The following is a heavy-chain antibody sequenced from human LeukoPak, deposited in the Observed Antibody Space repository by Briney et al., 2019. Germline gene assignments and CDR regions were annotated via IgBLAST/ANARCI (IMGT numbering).Heavy chain of an antibody. CDR2: IKSKTDGGTT. V-gene: IGHV3-15*01. CDR3: TTDEVELELPYYFDY. J-gene: IGHJ4*02. D-gene: IGHD1-7*01. Sequence: GGSLRLSCAASGFTFSNAWMSWVRQAPGKGLEWVGRIKSKTDGGTTDYAAPVKGRFTISRDDSKNTLYLQMNSLKTEDTAVYYCTTDEVELELPYYFDYWGQGTLVTVSS. CDR1: GFTFSNAW.